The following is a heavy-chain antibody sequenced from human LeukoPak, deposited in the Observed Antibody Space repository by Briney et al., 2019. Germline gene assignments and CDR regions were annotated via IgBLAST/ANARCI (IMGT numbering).Heavy chain of an antibody. J-gene: IGHJ5*02. V-gene: IGHV4-30-2*01. CDR3: ARDYGSGTLNWFDP. CDR2: IYHSGST. CDR1: GGSISSGGNY. Sequence: PSETLSLTCTVSGGSISSGGNYWSWIRQPPGKGLEWIGYIYHSGSTQYNPSLKSRVTISLDRSKNQFSLKLSSVTAADTAVYYCARDYGSGTLNWFDPWGQGTLVTVSS. D-gene: IGHD1-1*01.